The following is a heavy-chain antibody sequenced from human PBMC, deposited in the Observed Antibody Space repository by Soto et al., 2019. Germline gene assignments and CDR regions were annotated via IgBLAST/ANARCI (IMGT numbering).Heavy chain of an antibody. V-gene: IGHV4-59*08. Sequence: QVQLQESGPGLVKPSETLSLTCTVSGGSISSYYWSWIRQPPGQGLEWIGYIYYSGSTNYNPSLRRRVTLSVDTSKNQFSLKLSSVTAAETAVYYCARRYGYAFDIWGQGTMVTVSS. CDR3: ARRYGYAFDI. D-gene: IGHD5-18*01. CDR2: IYYSGST. J-gene: IGHJ3*02. CDR1: GGSISSYY.